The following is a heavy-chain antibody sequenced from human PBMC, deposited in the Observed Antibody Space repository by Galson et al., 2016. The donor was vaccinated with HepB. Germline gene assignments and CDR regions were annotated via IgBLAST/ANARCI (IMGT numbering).Heavy chain of an antibody. V-gene: IGHV3-33*01. CDR3: ARGHEDFWSPFYYYGMDV. CDR1: GFTFSTYG. J-gene: IGHJ6*02. CDR2: IWYDGSNK. Sequence: SLRLSCAASGFTFSTYGMHWVRQARGKGLEWVAVIWYDGSNKNYADFVKGRFTISRDNAKNSLYLQMNSLRAEDTAVYYCARGHEDFWSPFYYYGMDVWGQGTTVTVSS. D-gene: IGHD3-3*01.